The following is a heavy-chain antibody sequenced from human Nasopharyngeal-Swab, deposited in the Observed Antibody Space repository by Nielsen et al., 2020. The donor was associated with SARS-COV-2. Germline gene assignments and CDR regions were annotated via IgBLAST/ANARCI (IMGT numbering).Heavy chain of an antibody. CDR3: ARGFRRGSYYDNIGADS. Sequence: GESLKISCSVSEFTFSDYVMNWVRQAPGKGLEWVSSISSTNNFIFYADSVKGRFTISRDNTKNSLYLQMKTLRVADTAVYYCARGFRRGSYYDNIGADSWGQGTLVTVSS. V-gene: IGHV3-21*01. D-gene: IGHD3-22*01. CDR1: EFTFSDYV. CDR2: ISSTNNFI. J-gene: IGHJ4*02.